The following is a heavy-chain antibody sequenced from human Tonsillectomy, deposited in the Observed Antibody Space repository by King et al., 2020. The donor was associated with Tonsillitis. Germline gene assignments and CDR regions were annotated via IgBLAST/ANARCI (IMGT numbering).Heavy chain of an antibody. D-gene: IGHD5-18*01. CDR2: IYYSGST. J-gene: IGHJ4*02. Sequence: QLQESGPGLVKPSETLSLTCTVSGGSISSYYWSWIRQPPGKGLEWIGYIYYSGSTNYNPSLKSRVTISVDTSKNQFSLKLSSVTAADTAVYYCARDQTGYSYGTFDYWGQGTLVTVSS. V-gene: IGHV4-59*01. CDR3: ARDQTGYSYGTFDY. CDR1: GGSISSYY.